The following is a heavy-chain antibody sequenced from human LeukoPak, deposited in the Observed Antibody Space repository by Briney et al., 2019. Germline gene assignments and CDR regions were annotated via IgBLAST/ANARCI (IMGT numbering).Heavy chain of an antibody. Sequence: GGSLRLSCAASGFTFSTYAMTWVRQAPGRGLEWISGISDSGARTSYTGSVEGRFTISRDNSRYTLYLQMNSLRAEDTAVYYCAKDQWFDPWGQGTLVTVSS. CDR2: ISDSGART. V-gene: IGHV3-23*01. CDR3: AKDQWFDP. J-gene: IGHJ5*02. CDR1: GFTFSTYA.